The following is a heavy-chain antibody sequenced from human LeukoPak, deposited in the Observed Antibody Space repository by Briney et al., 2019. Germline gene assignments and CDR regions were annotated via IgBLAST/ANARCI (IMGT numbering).Heavy chain of an antibody. CDR2: ISYDGSKK. J-gene: IGHJ3*02. D-gene: IGHD3-9*01. Sequence: PGGSLRLSCVVSGFTFSSNHWVRQAPGQGLEWVAVISYDGSKKYYADSVKGRFTISRDSSKNTLSLQMSSLRAEDTAAYYCAKEYDRVHDAFDIWGQGTMVTVSS. CDR3: AKEYDRVHDAFDI. CDR1: GFTFSSN. V-gene: IGHV3-30*18.